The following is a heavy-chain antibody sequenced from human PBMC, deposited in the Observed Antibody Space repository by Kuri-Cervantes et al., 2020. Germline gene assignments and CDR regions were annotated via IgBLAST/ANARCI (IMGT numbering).Heavy chain of an antibody. D-gene: IGHD2-2*01. Sequence: GGSLRLSCAASGFTFSSSEMHWVRQATGKGLEWVSAIGTAGDTYYPDSVKGRFTISRENARNSLYLQMNSLRAEDSAVYYCARTLGYCTSMSCYGSAYWGQGTLVTVSS. CDR2: IGTAGDT. J-gene: IGHJ4*02. CDR1: GFTFSSSE. CDR3: ARTLGYCTSMSCYGSAY. V-gene: IGHV3-13*01.